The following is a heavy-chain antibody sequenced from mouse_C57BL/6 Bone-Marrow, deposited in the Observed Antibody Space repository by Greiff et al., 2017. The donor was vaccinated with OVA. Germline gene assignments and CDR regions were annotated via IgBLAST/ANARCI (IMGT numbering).Heavy chain of an antibody. CDR1: GYAFSSYW. CDR2: IYPGDGDT. D-gene: IGHD1-1*01. Sequence: QVQLKESGAELVKPGASVKISCKASGYAFSSYWMNWVKQRPGKGLEWIGQIYPGDGDTNYNGKFKGKATLTADKSSSTAYMQLSSLTSEDSAVYFCARGHYYGSSPSWFAYWGQGTLVTVSA. J-gene: IGHJ3*01. CDR3: ARGHYYGSSPSWFAY. V-gene: IGHV1-80*01.